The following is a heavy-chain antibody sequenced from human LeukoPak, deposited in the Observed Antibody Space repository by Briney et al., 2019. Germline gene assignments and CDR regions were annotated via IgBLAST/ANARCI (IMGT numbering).Heavy chain of an antibody. CDR2: IIPIFGTA. J-gene: IGHJ4*02. V-gene: IGHV1-69*06. CDR3: ARGSCGGDCYSFDY. Sequence: ASVKVSCKASGDTFTSYAISWVRQAPGQGLEWMGGIIPIFGTANYAQKFQGRVTITADKSTSTAYMELSSLRSEGTAVYYCARGSCGGDCYSFDYWGQGTLVTVSS. D-gene: IGHD2-21*02. CDR1: GDTFTSYA.